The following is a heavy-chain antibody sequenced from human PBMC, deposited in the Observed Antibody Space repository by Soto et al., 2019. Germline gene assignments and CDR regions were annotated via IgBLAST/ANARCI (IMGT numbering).Heavy chain of an antibody. CDR3: ARGTRDGYNRAHYYYYYAMGV. J-gene: IGHJ6*02. D-gene: IGHD5-12*01. V-gene: IGHV1-69*13. CDR1: GDTFTSHS. CDR2: IIPIFGKT. Sequence: SVKVWCKASGDTFTSHSINWVRQAPGQGLEWMGGIIPIFGKTNYAQKFQGRVTITADEFTSTAYMELSSLRSEDTAMYYCARGTRDGYNRAHYYYYYAMGVWGQGTTFTVSS.